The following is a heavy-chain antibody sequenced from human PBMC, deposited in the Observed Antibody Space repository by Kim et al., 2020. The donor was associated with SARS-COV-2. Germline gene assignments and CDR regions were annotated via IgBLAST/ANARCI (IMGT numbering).Heavy chain of an antibody. CDR2: INPNSGGT. CDR1: GYTFTGYY. J-gene: IGHJ4*02. V-gene: IGHV1-2*02. Sequence: ASVKVSCKASGYTFTGYYMHWVRQAPGQGLEWMGWINPNSGGTNYAQKFQGRVTMTRDTSISTAYMELSRLRSDDTAVYYCARDTTRGGGIAAAEPDNIDYWGQGTLVTVSS. CDR3: ARDTTRGGGIAAAEPDNIDY. D-gene: IGHD6-13*01.